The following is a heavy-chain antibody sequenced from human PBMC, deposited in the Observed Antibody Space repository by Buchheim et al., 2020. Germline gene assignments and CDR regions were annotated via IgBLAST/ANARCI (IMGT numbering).Heavy chain of an antibody. CDR3: TGSSNAWDRRYNWFDP. CDR1: GYTFTTYY. Sequence: QVQLVQSGAEVKKPGASVKVSCKTSGYTFTTYYMHWVRQAPGQGLEWMGIIDPSGGSTNYAQKFQGRVTMTRDTSTSTVYMGMSSLRSEGTAVDYWTGSSNAWDRRYNWFDPWGQGTL. CDR2: IDPSGGST. J-gene: IGHJ5*02. D-gene: IGHD3-10*01. V-gene: IGHV1-46*01.